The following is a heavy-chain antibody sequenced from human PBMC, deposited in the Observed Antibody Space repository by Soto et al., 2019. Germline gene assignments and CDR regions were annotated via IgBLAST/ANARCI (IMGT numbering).Heavy chain of an antibody. D-gene: IGHD2-15*01. CDR3: ARGGWSMDV. CDR1: GASISSLY. J-gene: IGHJ6*02. V-gene: IGHV4-59*11. CDR2: IHYSGST. Sequence: SETLSLTCTISGASISSLYWSWVRQPPGKGLEWIGYIHYSGSTSYNPSLKSRVTMLVDTSKNQFSLRLSSVTAADTAVYYCARGGWSMDVWGQGTTVTVSS.